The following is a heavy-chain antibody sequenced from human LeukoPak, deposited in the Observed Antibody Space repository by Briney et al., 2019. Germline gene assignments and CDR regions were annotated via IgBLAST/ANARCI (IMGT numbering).Heavy chain of an antibody. J-gene: IGHJ5*02. CDR3: ARYRQLQSNNWFDP. CDR2: INHSGST. CDR1: GGSFSGYY. V-gene: IGHV4-34*01. Sequence: SETLSLTCAVYGGSFSGYYWSWIRQPPGKGLEWIGEINHSGSTNYNPSLKSRVTISVDTSKNQFSLKLSSVTAADTAVYYCARYRQLQSNNWFDPWGQGTLVTVSS. D-gene: IGHD4-11*01.